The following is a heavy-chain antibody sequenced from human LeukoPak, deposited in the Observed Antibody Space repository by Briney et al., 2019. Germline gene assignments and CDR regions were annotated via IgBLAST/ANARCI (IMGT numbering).Heavy chain of an antibody. CDR2: ISGSGGST. J-gene: IGHJ4*02. Sequence: GGSLRLSCAASGFTFSSYAMSWVRQAPGKGLEWVSAISGSGGSTYYADSVKGRFTISRDNAKNSLYLQMNSLRAEDTAVYYCARGSLVHYYGSGSYHIRAGFDSWGQGTLVTVSS. D-gene: IGHD3-10*01. V-gene: IGHV3-23*01. CDR1: GFTFSSYA. CDR3: ARGSLVHYYGSGSYHIRAGFDS.